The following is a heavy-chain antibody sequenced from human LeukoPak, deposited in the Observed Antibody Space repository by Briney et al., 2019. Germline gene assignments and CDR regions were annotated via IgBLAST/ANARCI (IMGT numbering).Heavy chain of an antibody. CDR1: GGSISSGDCY. CDR3: ARDDYGGNHPSSSWYFDL. D-gene: IGHD4-23*01. CDR2: IYYSGST. J-gene: IGHJ2*01. V-gene: IGHV4-30-4*01. Sequence: SQTLSLTCTVSGGSISSGDCYWRWIRQPPGKGLAWIGYIYYSGSTYYNPSLKSRVTISVDTSKNQFSLKLSSVTAADTAVYYCARDDYGGNHPSSSWYFDLWGRGTLVTVSS.